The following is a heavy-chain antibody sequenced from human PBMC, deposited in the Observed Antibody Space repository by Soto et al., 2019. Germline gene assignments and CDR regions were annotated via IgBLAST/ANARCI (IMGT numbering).Heavy chain of an antibody. CDR3: ARMENSYSSGSYYFDY. J-gene: IGHJ4*02. D-gene: IGHD6-19*01. Sequence: GGSLRLSCAASGFTVSSNYMSWVRQAPGKGLEWVSVIYSGGSTYYADSVKGRFTISRHNSKNTLYLQMNSLRAEDTAVYYCARMENSYSSGSYYFDYWGQGTLVTVSS. CDR1: GFTVSSNY. V-gene: IGHV3-53*04. CDR2: IYSGGST.